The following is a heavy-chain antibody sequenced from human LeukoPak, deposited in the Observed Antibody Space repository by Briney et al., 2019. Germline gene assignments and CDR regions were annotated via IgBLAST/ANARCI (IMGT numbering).Heavy chain of an antibody. Sequence: GGSLRLSCAASGFTFSSYWMSWVRQAPGKGLEWVANIKQDGSEKYYVDSVKGRFSISRDNAENSLHLQMNSLRAEDTAVYWCARGYNGALDICGQGTMVTVSS. CDR3: ARGYNGALDI. V-gene: IGHV3-7*04. J-gene: IGHJ3*02. CDR2: IKQDGSEK. D-gene: IGHD5-24*01. CDR1: GFTFSSYW.